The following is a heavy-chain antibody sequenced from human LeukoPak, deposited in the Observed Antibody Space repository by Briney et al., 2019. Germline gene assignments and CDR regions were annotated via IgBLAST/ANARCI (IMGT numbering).Heavy chain of an antibody. CDR1: GGSISSYY. D-gene: IGHD3-9*01. V-gene: IGHV4-4*07. J-gene: IGHJ5*02. CDR2: IYTSGST. Sequence: SETLSLTCTVSGGSISSYYWSWIRQPAGKGLEWIGRIYTSGSTNYNPSLKSRVTMSVDTSKNQFSLRLSSVTAADTAVYYCARDRWYYDILTGYSNWFDPWGQGTLVTVSS. CDR3: ARDRWYYDILTGYSNWFDP.